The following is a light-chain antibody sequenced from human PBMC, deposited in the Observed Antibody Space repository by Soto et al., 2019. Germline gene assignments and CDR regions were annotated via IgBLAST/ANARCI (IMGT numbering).Light chain of an antibody. CDR1: SSDVGGYNY. CDR3: VSYTTSASYV. V-gene: IGLV2-11*01. J-gene: IGLJ1*01. CDR2: DIN. Sequence: QSALTQPRPVSVSPGQSVTISCTGTSSDVGGYNYVSWYRQHPGKAPKLMIYDINNRPSGVSNRFSGSKSGNTASLTISGLQAEDEADYYCVSYTTSASYVFGTGTKVTVL.